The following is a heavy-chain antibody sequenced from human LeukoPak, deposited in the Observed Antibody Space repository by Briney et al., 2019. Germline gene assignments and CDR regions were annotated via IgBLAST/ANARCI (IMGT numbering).Heavy chain of an antibody. CDR2: MYYSGST. D-gene: IGHD3-22*01. J-gene: IGHJ4*02. CDR3: ARTYYYDSSGYYSLFY. Sequence: SETLSLTCTVSGGSIRSSSYYWGWIRQPPGKGLEWIGSMYYSGSTYYNPSLKSRVTISVDTSKNQFSLKLSSVTAADTAVYYCARTYYYDSSGYYSLFYWGQGTLVTVSS. CDR1: GGSIRSSSYY. V-gene: IGHV4-39*01.